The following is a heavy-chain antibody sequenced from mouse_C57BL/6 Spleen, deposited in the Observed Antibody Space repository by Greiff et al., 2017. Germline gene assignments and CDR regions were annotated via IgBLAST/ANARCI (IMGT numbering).Heavy chain of an antibody. D-gene: IGHD2-5*01. CDR3: ARDSHYSNYLFDY. CDR2: SRNKANDYTT. Sequence: EVKVVESGGGLVQSGRSLRLSCATSGFTFSDFYMEWVRQAPGKGLEWIAASRNKANDYTTEYSASVKGRFIVSRDTSQSILYLQMNALRAEDTAIYYCARDSHYSNYLFDYWGQGTTLTVSS. V-gene: IGHV7-1*01. CDR1: GFTFSDFY. J-gene: IGHJ2*01.